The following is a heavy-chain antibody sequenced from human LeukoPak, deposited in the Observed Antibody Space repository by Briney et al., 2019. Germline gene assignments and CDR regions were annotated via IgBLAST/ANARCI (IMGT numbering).Heavy chain of an antibody. Sequence: PSQTLSLTCTVSGGSISSGSYYWSWIRQPAGKGLEWIGRIYTSGSTNYNPSLKSRVTISVDRSKNQFSLKLSSVTAADTAVYYCARVLTGYYHYYYYYMDVWGKGTTVTISS. CDR2: IYTSGST. V-gene: IGHV4-61*02. CDR1: GGSISSGSYY. D-gene: IGHD3-9*01. CDR3: ARVLTGYYHYYYYYMDV. J-gene: IGHJ6*03.